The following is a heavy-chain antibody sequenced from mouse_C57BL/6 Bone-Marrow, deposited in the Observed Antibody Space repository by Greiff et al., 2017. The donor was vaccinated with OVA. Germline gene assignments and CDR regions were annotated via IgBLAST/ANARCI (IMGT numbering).Heavy chain of an antibody. V-gene: IGHV5-6*01. D-gene: IGHD2-1*01. Sequence: EVQVVESGGDLVKPGGSLKLSCAASGFTFSSYGMSWVRQTPDKRLEWVATISSGGSYTYYPDSVKGRFTISRDNAKNTLYLQMSSLKSEDTAMYYCARRIYGNAFAYWGQGTLVTVSA. CDR3: ARRIYGNAFAY. CDR1: GFTFSSYG. CDR2: ISSGGSYT. J-gene: IGHJ3*01.